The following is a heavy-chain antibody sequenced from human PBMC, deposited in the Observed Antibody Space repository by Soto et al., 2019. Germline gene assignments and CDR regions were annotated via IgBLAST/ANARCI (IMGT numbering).Heavy chain of an antibody. CDR2: IYYSGNT. Sequence: PSETMSLTCTVSGDSLTSNHHYWGWKRQPPGKGLEWIGSIYYSGNTYYSPSLESRVTISVDTSKGQFSLRLTSVTAADMAVYYCGTSYCGGVSCFDTYFAFWGQGAQVTVSS. CDR1: GDSLTSNHHY. CDR3: GTSYCGGVSCFDTYFAF. D-gene: IGHD2-21*01. V-gene: IGHV4-39*01. J-gene: IGHJ4*02.